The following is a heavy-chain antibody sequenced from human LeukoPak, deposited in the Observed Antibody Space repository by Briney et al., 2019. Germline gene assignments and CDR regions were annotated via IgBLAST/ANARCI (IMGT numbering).Heavy chain of an antibody. Sequence: GGSLRLSCAASGFTFSSYAMSWVRQAPGKGLEWVSGVSGSSGSTYYADSVKGRFTISRDNSKSTLFLQMNSLRAEDTAVYYCASHMTTVGWDAFNIWGQGTMVTVSS. V-gene: IGHV3-23*01. CDR2: VSGSSGST. D-gene: IGHD4-23*01. J-gene: IGHJ3*02. CDR3: ASHMTTVGWDAFNI. CDR1: GFTFSSYA.